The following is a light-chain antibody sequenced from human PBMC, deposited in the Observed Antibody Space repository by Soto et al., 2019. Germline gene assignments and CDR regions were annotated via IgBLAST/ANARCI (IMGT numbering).Light chain of an antibody. CDR1: QSISSW. CDR2: DAS. Sequence: DIQMTQSPSTLSASVGDRVTITCRASQSISSWLAWYQQKPGKAPKLLIYDASSLESGVPSRFSGSGSGTECTLTISSLQPDDFATYYCQQYNSYWWTFCQGTKVEIK. J-gene: IGKJ1*01. V-gene: IGKV1-5*01. CDR3: QQYNSYWWT.